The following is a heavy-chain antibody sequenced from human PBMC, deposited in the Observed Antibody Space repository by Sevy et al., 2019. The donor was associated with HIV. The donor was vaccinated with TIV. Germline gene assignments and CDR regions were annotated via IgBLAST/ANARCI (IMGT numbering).Heavy chain of an antibody. Sequence: GGSLRLSCAASGFTFSGYGMHWVRQAPGKGLEWVAFIRYDGSDKYYADSVKGRFTISRDNSKNTLYLQMNSLRAQDMALYYCAKGGGTAITSPSFWGQGTLVTVSS. CDR3: AKGGGTAITSPSF. CDR2: IRYDGSDK. J-gene: IGHJ4*02. V-gene: IGHV3-30*02. CDR1: GFTFSGYG. D-gene: IGHD1-20*01.